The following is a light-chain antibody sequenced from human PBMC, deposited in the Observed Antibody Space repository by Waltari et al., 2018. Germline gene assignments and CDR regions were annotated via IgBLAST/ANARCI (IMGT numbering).Light chain of an antibody. V-gene: IGKV1-39*01. Sequence: CRASQSNCGDLHWYQQKPGKAPEVLIYATSSLQRGVPSRFSGSGSETEFTLTSGSRQPEDFGTYYCQQSYRTPPLTFGGGTKVEIK. CDR3: QQSYRTPPLT. CDR2: ATS. CDR1: QSNCGD. J-gene: IGKJ4*01.